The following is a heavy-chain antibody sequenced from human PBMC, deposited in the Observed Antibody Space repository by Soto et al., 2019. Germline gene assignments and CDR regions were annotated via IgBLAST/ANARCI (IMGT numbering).Heavy chain of an antibody. J-gene: IGHJ6*02. CDR2: IYPSDSET. CDR1: GYSFSSYW. V-gene: IGHV5-51*01. D-gene: IGHD2-15*01. Sequence: PGESLKISCKASGYSFSSYWIGWVRQMPGKGLEWMGIIYPSDSETIYSPSFQGQVTITADKSIRTAYLQWSSLQASDTAMYFCASSGYYCSGGSCYSPYYYYCLDVWGQGTTVTVSS. CDR3: ASSGYYCSGGSCYSPYYYYCLDV.